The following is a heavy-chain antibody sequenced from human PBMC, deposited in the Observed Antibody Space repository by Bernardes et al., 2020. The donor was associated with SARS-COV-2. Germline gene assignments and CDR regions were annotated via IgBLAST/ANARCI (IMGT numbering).Heavy chain of an antibody. J-gene: IGHJ6*02. V-gene: IGHV3-7*04. CDR2: IKQDGSAK. CDR1: GFTFSTYW. D-gene: IGHD3-3*01. CDR3: ARGAFDFWIGYYYYNYGLDL. Sequence: GGSLRLSCAASGFTFSTYWMTWVRQAPGKGLEWVANIKQDGSAKYYVDSVKGRFTISRDNAKNSLSLQLSSLRAEDTAVYYCARGAFDFWIGYYYYNYGLDLWGQGTTVTVSS.